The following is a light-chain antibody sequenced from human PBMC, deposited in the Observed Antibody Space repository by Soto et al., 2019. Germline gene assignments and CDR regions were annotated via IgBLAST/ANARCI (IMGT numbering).Light chain of an antibody. Sequence: DMPMTQSPTTLSASVGDRVTITCRASQNIRSWLARYQQKPGKAPKVPIYDASTLESGVPSRFSGSGFGIEFTLTISSLQPDDFANYYCQHYNGYFGQGTKLEIK. CDR1: QNIRSW. CDR2: DAS. CDR3: QHYNGY. V-gene: IGKV1-5*01. J-gene: IGKJ2*01.